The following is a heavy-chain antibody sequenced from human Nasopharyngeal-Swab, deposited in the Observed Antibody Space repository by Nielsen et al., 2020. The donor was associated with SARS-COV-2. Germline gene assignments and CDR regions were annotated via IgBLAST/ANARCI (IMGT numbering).Heavy chain of an antibody. V-gene: IGHV3-48*01. CDR2: ISGSGTI. CDR3: ARDRYLAR. J-gene: IGHJ4*02. CDR1: GFTFSTYS. D-gene: IGHD3-16*02. Sequence: GESLKISCAASGFTFSTYSMNWVRQAPGEGLEWISYISGSGTIYYTDSVKGRFTISRDNAKNSLYLQMNSLRAEDTALYYCARDRYLARWGQGTLITVSS.